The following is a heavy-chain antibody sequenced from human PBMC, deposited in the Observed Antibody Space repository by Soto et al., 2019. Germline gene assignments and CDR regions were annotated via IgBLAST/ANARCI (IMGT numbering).Heavy chain of an antibody. CDR2: IGGSGGAT. Sequence: EMLLLESGGGLVQPGGSLRLCCAASGFTFSSYSMSWVRQTPGTGLEWVSVIGGSGGATHYADSVKGRFTVSRDDSKNTFYLQMSSLRVDDTAVYYCTARLSYYGMEAWGQGTTVTVSS. CDR3: TARLSYYGMEA. CDR1: GFTFSSYS. D-gene: IGHD2-15*01. V-gene: IGHV3-23*01. J-gene: IGHJ6*02.